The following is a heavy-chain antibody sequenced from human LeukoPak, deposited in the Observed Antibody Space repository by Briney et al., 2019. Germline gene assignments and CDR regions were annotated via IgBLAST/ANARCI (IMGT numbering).Heavy chain of an antibody. CDR3: ARLVKQYYYDSSGSWFDP. CDR1: GGSISSSSYY. V-gene: IGHV4-39*01. J-gene: IGHJ5*02. D-gene: IGHD3-22*01. Sequence: SETLSLTCTVSGGSISSSSYYWGWIRQPPGKGLEWIGSIYYSGSTYYNPSLKSRVTISVDTSKNQFSPKLSSVTAADTAVYYCARLVKQYYYDSSGSWFDPWGQGTLVTVSS. CDR2: IYYSGST.